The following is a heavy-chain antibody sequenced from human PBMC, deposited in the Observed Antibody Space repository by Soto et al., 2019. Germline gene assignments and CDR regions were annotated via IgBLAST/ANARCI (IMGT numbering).Heavy chain of an antibody. V-gene: IGHV1-18*01. CDR2: ISAYNGNT. CDR3: ARVSKIGYYYGMDV. CDR1: GYTFTSYG. J-gene: IGHJ6*02. Sequence: GASVKVSCKASGYTFTSYGISWVRQAPGQGLEWMGWISAYNGNTNYAQKLQGRVTMTTDTSMSTAYMELSSLRSEDTAVYYCARVSKIGYYYGMDVWGQGTTVTVSS.